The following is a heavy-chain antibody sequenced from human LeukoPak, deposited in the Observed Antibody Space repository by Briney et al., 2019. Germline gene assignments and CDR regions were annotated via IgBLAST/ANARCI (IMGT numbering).Heavy chain of an antibody. Sequence: GGSLRLSCAASGFTFSSYGMHWVRQAPGKGLEWVAVIWYDGSNKYYADSVKGRFTISRDNSENTLYLQMNSLRAEDTAVYYCARSPYGDYYYFDYWGQGTLVTVSS. V-gene: IGHV3-33*01. CDR3: ARSPYGDYYYFDY. D-gene: IGHD4-17*01. CDR2: IWYDGSNK. CDR1: GFTFSSYG. J-gene: IGHJ4*02.